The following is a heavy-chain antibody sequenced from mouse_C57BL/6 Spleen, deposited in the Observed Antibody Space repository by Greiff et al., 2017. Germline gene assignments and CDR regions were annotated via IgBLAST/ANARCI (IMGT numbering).Heavy chain of an antibody. D-gene: IGHD1-1*01. CDR1: GYTFTSYW. CDR2: IHPNSGST. Sequence: QVQLKQPGAELVKPGASVKLSCKASGYTFTSYWMHWVKQRPGQGLEWIGMIHPNSGSTNYNEKFKSKATLTVDKSSSTAYMQLSSLTSGDSAVYYCARPATVVDGYFDVWGTGTTVTVSS. J-gene: IGHJ1*03. CDR3: ARPATVVDGYFDV. V-gene: IGHV1-64*01.